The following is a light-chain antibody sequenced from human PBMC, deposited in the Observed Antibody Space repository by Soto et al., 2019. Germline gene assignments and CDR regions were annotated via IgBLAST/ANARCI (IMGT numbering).Light chain of an antibody. Sequence: DIQMTQSPSSLSASVGDRVTISCQASQGISNYLAWYQQKPGKDPKLLIYAASTLQSGVPSRFSGSGSGTDFTLTISSLQPEDVATYYCQKYNSAPRAFGQGTKVEIK. CDR2: AAS. J-gene: IGKJ1*01. V-gene: IGKV1-27*01. CDR3: QKYNSAPRA. CDR1: QGISNY.